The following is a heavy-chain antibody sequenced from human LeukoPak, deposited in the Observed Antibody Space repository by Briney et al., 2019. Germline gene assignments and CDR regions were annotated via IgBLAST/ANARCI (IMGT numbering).Heavy chain of an antibody. CDR3: ARLPNCSSTSCYHSWFDP. V-gene: IGHV3-74*01. D-gene: IGHD2-2*01. J-gene: IGHJ5*02. Sequence: GGSLRLSCAASGFTFSSYWMHWVRQAPGKGLVWVSRINSDGSSTSYADSVKGRFTISRDNAKNTLYLQMNSLRAEDTAVYYCARLPNCSSTSCYHSWFDPWGQGTLVTVSS. CDR1: GFTFSSYW. CDR2: INSDGSST.